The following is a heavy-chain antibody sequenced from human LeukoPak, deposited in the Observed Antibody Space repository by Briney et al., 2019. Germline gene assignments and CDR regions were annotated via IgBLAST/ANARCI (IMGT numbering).Heavy chain of an antibody. CDR2: IIPIFGIA. J-gene: IGHJ4*02. Sequence: ASVKVSCKASGGTFSSYAISWVRQAPGQGLEWMGRIIPIFGIANYAQKFQGRVTITADKPTSTAYMELSSLRSEDTAVYYCAREKADYFDYWGQGTLVTVSS. V-gene: IGHV1-69*04. CDR1: GGTFSSYA. CDR3: AREKADYFDY.